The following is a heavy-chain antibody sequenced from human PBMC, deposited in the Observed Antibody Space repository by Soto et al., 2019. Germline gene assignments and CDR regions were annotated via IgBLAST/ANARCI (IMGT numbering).Heavy chain of an antibody. V-gene: IGHV3-7*01. J-gene: IGHJ6*03. D-gene: IGHD4-17*01. CDR1: GFTFSNYW. CDR3: ARCGEDSGEYDYYYYYMDV. CDR2: IKEDGSEK. Sequence: GGSLRLSCAASGFTFSNYWMSWVRQAPGKGLEWVANIKEDGSEKYYVDSVKGRFTLSRDNAKNSLYLQMNSLRAEDTAVYYCARCGEDSGEYDYYYYYMDVWGKGTTVTVSS.